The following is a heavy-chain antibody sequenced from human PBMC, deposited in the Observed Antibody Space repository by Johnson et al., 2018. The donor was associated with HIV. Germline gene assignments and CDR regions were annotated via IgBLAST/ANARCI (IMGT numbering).Heavy chain of an antibody. CDR3: AKGQYSSSPCAFDI. J-gene: IGHJ3*02. Sequence: VQLVESGGGLIQPGGSLRLSCKASGFSISSNYMSWVRQPPGKGLEWVSVFYSGSNTYYADSVKGRFTISRDNSNNTLYLQMGSLRAEDMAVYYCAKGQYSSSPCAFDIWGQGTMVTVSS. V-gene: IGHV3-66*03. D-gene: IGHD6-6*01. CDR1: GFSISSNY. CDR2: FYSGSNT.